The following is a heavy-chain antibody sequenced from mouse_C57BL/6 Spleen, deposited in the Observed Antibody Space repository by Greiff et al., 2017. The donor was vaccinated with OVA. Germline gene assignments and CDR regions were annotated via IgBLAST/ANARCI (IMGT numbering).Heavy chain of an antibody. D-gene: IGHD1-1*01. CDR2: INPSSGYT. CDR1: GYTFTSYT. J-gene: IGHJ2*01. V-gene: IGHV1-4*01. CDR3: ARRDYGSSYVPLFDY. Sequence: QVQLQQSGAELARPGASVKMSCKASGYTFTSYTMHWVKQRPGQGLEWIGYINPSSGYTKYTQKFKDKATLTADKSSSTAYMQLSSLTSEDSAVYYCARRDYGSSYVPLFDYWGQGTTLTVSS.